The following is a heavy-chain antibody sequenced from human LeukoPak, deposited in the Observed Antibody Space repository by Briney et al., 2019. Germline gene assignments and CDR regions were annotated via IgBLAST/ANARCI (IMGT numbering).Heavy chain of an antibody. CDR2: IYYSGST. D-gene: IGHD3-22*01. CDR1: GGSFSGYY. J-gene: IGHJ4*02. CDR3: ATSITMIVVD. V-gene: IGHV4-34*01. Sequence: SETLSLTCAVYGGSFSGYYWSWIRQPPGKGLEWIGSIYYSGSTYYNPSLKSRVTISVDTSKNQFSLKLSSVTAADTAVYYCATSITMIVVDWGQGTLVTVSS.